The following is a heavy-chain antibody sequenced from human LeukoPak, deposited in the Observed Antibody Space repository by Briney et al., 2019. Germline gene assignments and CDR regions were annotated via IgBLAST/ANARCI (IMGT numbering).Heavy chain of an antibody. D-gene: IGHD3-22*01. V-gene: IGHV1-46*01. Sequence: GASVKVSCKASGYTFTSYYMHWVRQAPGQGLEWMGIINPSGGSTSYAQKFQGRVTMTRDTSTSTVYMELSSLRSEDTAVYYCARSSDYYDSSGSHYGAFDIWGQGTMVTVSS. J-gene: IGHJ3*02. CDR3: ARSSDYYDSSGSHYGAFDI. CDR2: INPSGGST. CDR1: GYTFTSYY.